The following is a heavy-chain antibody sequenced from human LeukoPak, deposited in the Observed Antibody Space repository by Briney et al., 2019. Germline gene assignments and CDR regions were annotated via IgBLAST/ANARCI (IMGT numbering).Heavy chain of an antibody. CDR1: GFTFSSYA. D-gene: IGHD4-17*01. CDR2: ISSNGGST. J-gene: IGHJ3*02. CDR3: ARDPSTVTGLRAFDI. V-gene: IGHV3-64*01. Sequence: PGGSLRLSCAASGFTFSSYAMHWVRQAPGKGLEYVSAISSNGGSTYYANSVKGRFTISRDNSKNTLYLQMGSVRAEDMAVYYCARDPSTVTGLRAFDIWGQGTMVTVSS.